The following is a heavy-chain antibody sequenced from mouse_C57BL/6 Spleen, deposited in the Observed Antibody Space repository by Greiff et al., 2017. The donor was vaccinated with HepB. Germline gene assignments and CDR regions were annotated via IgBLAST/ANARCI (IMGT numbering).Heavy chain of an antibody. D-gene: IGHD2-3*01. V-gene: IGHV6-3*01. CDR1: GFTFSNYW. Sequence: EVMLVEPGGGLVQPGGSMKLSCVASGFTFSNYWMHWVRQSPEKGLEWVAQIRLTSDNYAKDYAESVKGRFTISRDDSKSSVYLQKNNLRAEDTGIYYCTALGDGYYVGYFDDWGTGTTVTVSS. CDR2: IRLTSDNYAK. CDR3: TALGDGYYVGYFDD. J-gene: IGHJ1*03.